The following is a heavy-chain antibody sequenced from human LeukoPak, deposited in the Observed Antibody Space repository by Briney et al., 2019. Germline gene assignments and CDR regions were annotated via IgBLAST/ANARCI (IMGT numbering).Heavy chain of an antibody. CDR3: ASDYSNPPLDY. Sequence: SAVTVSCKASGCTFSSYAISWVRQAPAQGLEWMGRIIPILGIANYAQKFQGRVTITADKSTGTAYMELSSLGSDDTAVYYCASDYSNPPLDYWGQGTLVTVSS. J-gene: IGHJ4*02. D-gene: IGHD4-4*01. CDR2: IIPILGIA. CDR1: GCTFSSYA. V-gene: IGHV1-69*04.